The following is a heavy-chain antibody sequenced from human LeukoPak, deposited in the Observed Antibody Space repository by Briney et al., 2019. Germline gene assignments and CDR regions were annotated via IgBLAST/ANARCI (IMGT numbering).Heavy chain of an antibody. J-gene: IGHJ4*02. V-gene: IGHV3-48*03. Sequence: GGSLRLSCAASGFTFSSYEMNWVRQAPGKGLEWVSYISSSGSTIYYADSVKGRVTISRDNAENSLYLQMNSLRAEDTAVYYCARAGYCGSTSCYEFDYWGQGTLVTVSS. CDR2: ISSSGSTI. D-gene: IGHD2-2*01. CDR3: ARAGYCGSTSCYEFDY. CDR1: GFTFSSYE.